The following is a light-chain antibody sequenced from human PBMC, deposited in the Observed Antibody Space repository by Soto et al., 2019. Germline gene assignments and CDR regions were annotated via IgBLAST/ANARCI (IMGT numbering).Light chain of an antibody. V-gene: IGKV1-27*01. Sequence: DVQMTQSPSSLSAFVGDRVTITCRASQGIAPYLAWFQQKPGKVPKLLIYATSTLQSGVPSRFSGSGSGTDFTLTISSLQPEDVGTYYCQKYNCAPLTFGGGTKVDIK. CDR1: QGIAPY. CDR2: ATS. CDR3: QKYNCAPLT. J-gene: IGKJ4*01.